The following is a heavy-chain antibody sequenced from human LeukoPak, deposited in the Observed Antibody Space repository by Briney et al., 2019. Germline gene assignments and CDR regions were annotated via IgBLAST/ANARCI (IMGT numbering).Heavy chain of an antibody. J-gene: IGHJ5*02. Sequence: SETLSLTCAVYGGSFSGYYWSWIRQPPGKGLEWIGEINHSGSTNYNPSLKSRVTISVDTSKNQFSLKLSSVTAADTAVYYCARDGTGTTRPNWFDPWGQGTLVTVSS. CDR1: GGSFSGYY. CDR3: ARDGTGTTRPNWFDP. D-gene: IGHD1-7*01. CDR2: INHSGST. V-gene: IGHV4-34*01.